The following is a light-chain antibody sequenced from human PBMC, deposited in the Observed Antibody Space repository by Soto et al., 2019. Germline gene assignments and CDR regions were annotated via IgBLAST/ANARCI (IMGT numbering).Light chain of an antibody. J-gene: IGKJ1*01. CDR3: QQCGSLPGT. Sequence: EIVLTQSPGTLSLSPGERVSLSCRASQSVSSDNLAWYQQKPGQAPRLLIFGTSSRATGIPDRFIGGGSGTDFTLTISRLEPEDFAVYYCQQCGSLPGTFGQGTKVDIK. CDR2: GTS. CDR1: QSVSSDN. V-gene: IGKV3-20*01.